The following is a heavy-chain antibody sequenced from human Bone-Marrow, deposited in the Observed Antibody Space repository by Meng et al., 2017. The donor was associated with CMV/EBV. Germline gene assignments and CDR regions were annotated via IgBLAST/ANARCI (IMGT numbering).Heavy chain of an antibody. CDR1: GFVFSGHA. Sequence: GGSLRLSCAASGFVFSGHAMHWVRQTPAKGLEWLAFIKYDGSATHYVDSVKGRFAISRDNSRNTLYLRMNSLRSEDSGVYYCAYYSSSGYYFDYWGRGTLVAVAS. J-gene: IGHJ4*02. CDR2: IKYDGSAT. D-gene: IGHD6-25*01. CDR3: AYYSSSGYYFDY. V-gene: IGHV3-30*02.